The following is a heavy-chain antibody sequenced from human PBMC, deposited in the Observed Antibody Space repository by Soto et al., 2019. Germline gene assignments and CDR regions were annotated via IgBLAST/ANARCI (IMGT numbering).Heavy chain of an antibody. V-gene: IGHV3-23*01. Sequence: EVQLLESEGGLVQPGGSLRLSCAASGFTFSSHAMSWVRQAPGKGLEWVSGISGGGDTTYYADSVRGRFTISRDNPKSTLYLQMNSLSAEDSALYYCAKPLYSSGWSKFDYWGQGILVTVSS. CDR3: AKPLYSSGWSKFDY. CDR2: ISGGGDTT. CDR1: GFTFSSHA. D-gene: IGHD6-19*01. J-gene: IGHJ4*02.